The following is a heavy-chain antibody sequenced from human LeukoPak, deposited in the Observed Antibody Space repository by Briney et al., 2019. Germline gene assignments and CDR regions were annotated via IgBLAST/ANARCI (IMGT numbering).Heavy chain of an antibody. CDR2: ISWNSGSI. Sequence: GGSLRLSCAASGFTFDDYAMHWVRQAPGKGLKWVSGISWNSGSIGYADSVKGRFTISRDNAKNSLYLQMNSLRAEDMALYYCAKARGYGSSSGIDYWGQGTLVTVSS. CDR1: GFTFDDYA. V-gene: IGHV3-9*03. CDR3: AKARGYGSSSGIDY. J-gene: IGHJ4*02. D-gene: IGHD6-6*01.